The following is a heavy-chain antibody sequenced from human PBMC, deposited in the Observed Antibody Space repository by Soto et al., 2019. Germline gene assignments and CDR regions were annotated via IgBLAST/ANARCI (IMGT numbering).Heavy chain of an antibody. CDR3: ASANSIAVAGKES. J-gene: IGHJ4*02. CDR1: GDTITNYG. Sequence: QVQLVQSGGEVRKPGASVKVSCKASGDTITNYGISWVRQAPGQGLEWRGWISFYNGNTKYAQNLQGRVTLTTDTSTSTAYMELRSLRSDDTAVYYCASANSIAVAGKESWGQGTLVTVSS. D-gene: IGHD6-19*01. V-gene: IGHV1-18*01. CDR2: ISFYNGNT.